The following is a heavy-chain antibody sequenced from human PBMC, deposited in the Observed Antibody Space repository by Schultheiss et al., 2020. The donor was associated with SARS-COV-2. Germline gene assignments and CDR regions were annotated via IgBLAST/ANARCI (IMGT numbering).Heavy chain of an antibody. J-gene: IGHJ5*02. CDR3: AREGGNDYYDSSGYLQDWFDP. CDR1: GGSISSGGYY. D-gene: IGHD3-22*01. V-gene: IGHV4-61*08. CDR2: IYYSGST. Sequence: SETLSLTCTVSGGSISSGGYYWSWIRQHPGKGLEWIGYIYYSGSTNYNPSLKSRVTISVDTSKNQFSLKLSSVTAADTAVYYCAREGGNDYYDSSGYLQDWFDPWGQGTLVTVSS.